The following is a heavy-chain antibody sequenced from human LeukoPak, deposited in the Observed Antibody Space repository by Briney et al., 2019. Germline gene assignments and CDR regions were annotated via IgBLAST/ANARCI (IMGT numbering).Heavy chain of an antibody. J-gene: IGHJ4*02. CDR2: FDPEDGET. V-gene: IGHV1-24*01. CDR3: ATATQAIYGSGSPFDY. Sequence: ASVKASCKVSGYTLTELSMHWVRQAPGKGLEWMGGFDPEDGETIYAQKFQGRVTMTEDTSTDTAYMELSSLRSEDTAVYYCATATQAIYGSGSPFDYWGQGTLVTVSS. D-gene: IGHD3-10*01. CDR1: GYTLTELS.